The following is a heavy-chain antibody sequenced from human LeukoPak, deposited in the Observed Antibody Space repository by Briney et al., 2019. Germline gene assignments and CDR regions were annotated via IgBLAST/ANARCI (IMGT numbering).Heavy chain of an antibody. CDR3: AKALWFGELLYLVDY. D-gene: IGHD3-10*01. V-gene: IGHV1-46*01. CDR2: INPSGGST. CDR1: GYTFTSYY. Sequence: GASVKVSCKASGYTFTSYYMHWVRQAPGQGLEWMGIINPSGGSTSYAQKFQGRVTMTRDTSTSTVYMELSSLRAEDTAVYYCAKALWFGELLYLVDYWGQGTLVTVSS. J-gene: IGHJ4*02.